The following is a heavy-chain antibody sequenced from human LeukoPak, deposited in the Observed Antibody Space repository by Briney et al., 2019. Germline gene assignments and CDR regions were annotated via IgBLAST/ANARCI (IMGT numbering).Heavy chain of an antibody. CDR2: MNPNSGNT. Sequence: ASVKVSCKASGYTFTGYYMHWVRQAPGQGLEWMGWMNPNSGNTGYAQKFQGRVTMTRSTSISTAYMELSSLRSEDTAVYYCARRCGGDCYYYYYYYMDVWGKGTTVTVSS. D-gene: IGHD2-21*02. CDR3: ARRCGGDCYYYYYYYMDV. CDR1: GYTFTGYY. J-gene: IGHJ6*03. V-gene: IGHV1-8*02.